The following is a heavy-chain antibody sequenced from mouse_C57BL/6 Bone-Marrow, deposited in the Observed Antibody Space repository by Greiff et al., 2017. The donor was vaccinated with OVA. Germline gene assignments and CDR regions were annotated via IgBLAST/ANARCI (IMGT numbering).Heavy chain of an antibody. CDR2: IDPEDGDT. Sequence: EVQLQQSGAELVRPGASVKLSCTASGFNIKDYYMHWVKQRPEQGLEWIGRIDPEDGDTEYAPKFQGKATMTADTSSNTAYLQLSSLTSEDTAGYYCTAFRRYYYAMGYWGQGTSVTVSS. CDR1: GFNIKDYY. CDR3: TAFRRYYYAMGY. J-gene: IGHJ4*01. V-gene: IGHV14-1*01.